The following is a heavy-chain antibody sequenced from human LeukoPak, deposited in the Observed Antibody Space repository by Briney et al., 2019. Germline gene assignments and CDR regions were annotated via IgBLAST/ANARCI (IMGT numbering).Heavy chain of an antibody. D-gene: IGHD3/OR15-3a*01. CDR1: GFTFSGYN. V-gene: IGHV3-48*01. CDR2: ISSSGSTI. J-gene: IGHJ4*02. CDR3: ARDLDPLNY. Sequence: PLGSLRLSCAASGFTFSGYNLNWVRQAPGKGLEWVSYISSSGSTIYYADSVKGRFTISRDNAKNSLFLQMNSLRAEDTAVYYCARDLDPLNYWGQGTLVTVSS.